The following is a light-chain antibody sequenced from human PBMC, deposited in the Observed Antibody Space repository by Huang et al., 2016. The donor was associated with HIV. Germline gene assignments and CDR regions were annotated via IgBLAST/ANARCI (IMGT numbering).Light chain of an antibody. Sequence: DIVMTQSQLSLPVTPGEPASISCRFRHSLLHRNGYNYLDWYLQKPGQSPQLLIYLGSDRASGVPERFSGSGSGTDFTLKISRVEAEDVGIYYCMQAIQSPTFGPGTKVDIK. CDR2: LGS. CDR1: HSLLHRNGYNY. CDR3: MQAIQSPT. J-gene: IGKJ3*01. V-gene: IGKV2-28*01.